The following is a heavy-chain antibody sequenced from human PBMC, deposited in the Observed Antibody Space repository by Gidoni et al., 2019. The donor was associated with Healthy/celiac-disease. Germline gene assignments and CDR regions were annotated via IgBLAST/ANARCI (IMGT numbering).Heavy chain of an antibody. CDR1: CWSFSGYY. CDR3: ARGWSGRFYGMDV. J-gene: IGHJ6*02. V-gene: IGHV4-34*01. CDR2: INHSGST. Sequence: VQPQQGGAGLLKPSETLSLTCVLYCWSFSGYYWSWIRPPPGKGLEWIGEINHSGSTNYNPYRKSRVTISVDTSKTQFSLKLSSATAADTAVYYCARGWSGRFYGMDVWGQGTTVTVSS. D-gene: IGHD3-3*01.